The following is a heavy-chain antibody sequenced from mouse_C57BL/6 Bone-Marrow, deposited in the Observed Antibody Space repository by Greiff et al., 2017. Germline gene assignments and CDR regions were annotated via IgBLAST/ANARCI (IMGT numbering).Heavy chain of an antibody. V-gene: IGHV1-69*01. CDR3: ARSLHYFDY. CDR1: GYTFTSYW. CDR2: IDPSDSYT. Sequence: QVQLQQPGAELVMPGASVKLSCKASGYTFTSYWMHWVKQRPGQGLEWIGEIDPSDSYTNYNQKFKGKSTLTVDKSSSTAYMQLSSLTSEDSAGYYCARSLHYFDYWGQGTTLTVSS. J-gene: IGHJ2*01.